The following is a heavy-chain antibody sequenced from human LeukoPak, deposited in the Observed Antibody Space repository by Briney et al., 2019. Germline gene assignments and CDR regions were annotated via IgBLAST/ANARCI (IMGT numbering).Heavy chain of an antibody. CDR3: AKYGSSWYYFDY. D-gene: IGHD6-13*01. CDR1: GFTFSSYG. V-gene: IGHV3-30*18. CDR2: ISYDGSNK. J-gene: IGHJ4*02. Sequence: GGSLRLSCAASGFTFSSYGVHWVRQAPGKGLEWVAVISYDGSNKYYADSVKGRFTISRDNSKNTLYLQMNSLRAEDTAVYYCAKYGSSWYYFDYWGQGTLVTVSS.